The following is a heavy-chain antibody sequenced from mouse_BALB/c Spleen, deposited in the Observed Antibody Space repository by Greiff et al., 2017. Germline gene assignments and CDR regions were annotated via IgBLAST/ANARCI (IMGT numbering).Heavy chain of an antibody. CDR2: ISNLAYSI. Sequence: EVKLVESGGGLVQPGGSRKLSCAASGFTFSDYGMAWVRQAPGKGPEWVAFISNLAYSIYYADTVTGRFTISRENAKNTLYLEMSSLRSEDTAMYYCARDQGYYDYWGQGTTLTVSS. J-gene: IGHJ2*01. CDR1: GFTFSDYG. D-gene: IGHD3-2*02. V-gene: IGHV5-15*02. CDR3: ARDQGYYDY.